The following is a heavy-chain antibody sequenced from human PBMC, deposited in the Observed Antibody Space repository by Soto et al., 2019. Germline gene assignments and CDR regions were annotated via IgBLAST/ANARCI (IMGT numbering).Heavy chain of an antibody. CDR2: IWYDGSNK. CDR1: GFTFSSYG. Sequence: QVQLVESGGGVVQPGRSLRLSCAASGFTFSSYGMYWVRQAPGKGLEWVAVIWYDGSNKYYADSVKGRFTISRDNSKNTLYLQMNSLRAEDTAVYYCARDQGIAAAGPDYWGQGALVTVSS. CDR3: ARDQGIAAAGPDY. J-gene: IGHJ4*02. D-gene: IGHD6-13*01. V-gene: IGHV3-33*01.